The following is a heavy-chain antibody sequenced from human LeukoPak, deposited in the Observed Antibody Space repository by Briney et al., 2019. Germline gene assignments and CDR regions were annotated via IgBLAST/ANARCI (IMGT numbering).Heavy chain of an antibody. V-gene: IGHV3-23*01. J-gene: IGHJ6*02. CDR2: ISGSGGST. D-gene: IGHD2-2*01. CDR3: AKDSGIVVVPAAYYYYYGMDV. Sequence: GGSLRLSCAASGFTFSSYAMSWVRQAPGKGLEWVSAISGSGGSTYYADSVKGRFTISRDNSKNTLYLQMNSLRAEDTAVYYCAKDSGIVVVPAAYYYYYGMDVWGQGTTVTVSS. CDR1: GFTFSSYA.